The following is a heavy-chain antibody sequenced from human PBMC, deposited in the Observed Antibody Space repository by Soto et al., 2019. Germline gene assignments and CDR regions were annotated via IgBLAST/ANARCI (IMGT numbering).Heavy chain of an antibody. CDR3: ARDASRSYYGSGSYTY. Sequence: QVQLVQSGAEVKKPGSSVKVSCKASGGTFSSYAISWVRQAPGQGLEWMGGIIPIFGTANYAQKLQGRVTITADESTSTAYMELSSLRSEDTAVYYCARDASRSYYGSGSYTYWGQGALVTVSS. D-gene: IGHD3-10*01. V-gene: IGHV1-69*01. CDR2: IIPIFGTA. CDR1: GGTFSSYA. J-gene: IGHJ4*02.